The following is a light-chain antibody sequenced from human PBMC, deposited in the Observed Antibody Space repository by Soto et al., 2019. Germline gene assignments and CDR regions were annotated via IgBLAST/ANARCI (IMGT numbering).Light chain of an antibody. Sequence: EIVMTQSPDTLSVSPGERATLSCRASQIVGRNLAWDKQKPGKPPRLLLFGASTRATGIQTRLSGSGSGTEFPLTISSLQSEDFAVYHSQQYNNWPYTFGQGTTLEIK. CDR2: GAS. J-gene: IGKJ2*01. CDR3: QQYNNWPYT. CDR1: QIVGRN. V-gene: IGKV3-15*01.